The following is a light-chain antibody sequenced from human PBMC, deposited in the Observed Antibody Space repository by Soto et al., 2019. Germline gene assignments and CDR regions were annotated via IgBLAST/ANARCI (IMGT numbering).Light chain of an antibody. J-gene: IGKJ4*01. CDR2: AAS. CDR1: QAISSY. Sequence: DIQLTQAPSFLSASAGDRVSITCRASQAISSYLAWYQQKPGRAPKLLIYAASTLQSGVPSRFSGSGSGTEFTLTISSLQPEDVAAYYCQKYNSAPLTFGGGTKVDIK. V-gene: IGKV1-9*01. CDR3: QKYNSAPLT.